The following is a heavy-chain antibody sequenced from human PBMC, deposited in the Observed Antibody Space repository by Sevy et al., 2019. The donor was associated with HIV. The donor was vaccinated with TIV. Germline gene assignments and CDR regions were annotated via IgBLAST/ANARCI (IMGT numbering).Heavy chain of an antibody. CDR2: IYYSGST. Sequence: SETLSLTCTVSGGSISSYYWSWIRQPPGKGLEWIGYIYYSGSTNYNPSLKSRVTISVDTSKNQFCRMLSSVTAADTAVYYCARDRLDYDFWSGYYTNYYYYYMDVWGKGTTVTVSS. CDR3: ARDRLDYDFWSGYYTNYYYYYMDV. CDR1: GGSISSYY. V-gene: IGHV4-59*01. J-gene: IGHJ6*03. D-gene: IGHD3-3*01.